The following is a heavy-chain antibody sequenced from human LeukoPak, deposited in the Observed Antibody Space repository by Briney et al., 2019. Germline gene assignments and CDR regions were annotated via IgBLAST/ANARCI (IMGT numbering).Heavy chain of an antibody. CDR3: ARDPDDRSGLDAFET. D-gene: IGHD3-22*01. Sequence: PGGSLRLSCAASGFSVSNNYMNWVRQASGKGLEWVSVMHSDGRTFYADSVKGRFTISRDKSKNMFYLQMDSLRDDDTVVYYCARDPDDRSGLDAFETWGQGTKVTVS. V-gene: IGHV3-53*01. J-gene: IGHJ3*02. CDR1: GFSVSNNY. CDR2: MHSDGRT.